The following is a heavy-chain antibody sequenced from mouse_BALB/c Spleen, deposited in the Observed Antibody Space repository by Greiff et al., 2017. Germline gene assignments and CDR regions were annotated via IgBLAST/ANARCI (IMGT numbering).Heavy chain of an antibody. CDR2: ILPGSGST. Sequence: QVQLQQSGAELMKPGASVKISCKATGYTFSSYWIEWVKQRPGHGLEWIGEILPGSGSTNYNEKFKGKATFTADTSSNTAYMQLSSLTSEDSAVYYCARSADGNYYAMDYWGQGTSVTVSS. CDR1: GYTFSSYW. J-gene: IGHJ4*01. V-gene: IGHV1-9*01. CDR3: ARSADGNYYAMDY. D-gene: IGHD2-1*01.